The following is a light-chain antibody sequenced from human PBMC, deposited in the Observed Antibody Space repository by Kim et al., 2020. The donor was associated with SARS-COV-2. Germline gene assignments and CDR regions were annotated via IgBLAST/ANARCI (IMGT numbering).Light chain of an antibody. CDR3: AAWDDSLSGRV. Sequence: QSVLTQPPSASETPGQRVTISCSGSTSNIGSNYVYWYQQFPGTAPKLLIYRNHERPSGVPDRFSGSKSGTSASLAISGLRSEDEADYYCAAWDDSLSGRVFGGGTQLTVL. CDR2: RNH. J-gene: IGLJ3*02. CDR1: TSNIGSNY. V-gene: IGLV1-47*01.